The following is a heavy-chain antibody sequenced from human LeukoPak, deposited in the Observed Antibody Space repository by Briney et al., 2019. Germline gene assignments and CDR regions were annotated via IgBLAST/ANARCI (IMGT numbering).Heavy chain of an antibody. J-gene: IGHJ4*02. V-gene: IGHV3-23*01. Sequence: GGSLRLPCVASGFTFNIYPMTWVRQSPEKGLEWVSTIGTGGDTYYADSVKGRFTISRDDSKNTLYLQMHSLGAEDTAVYYCAKSRVVDRRGYFDYWGQGTLVTVSS. CDR1: GFTFNIYP. CDR3: AKSRVVDRRGYFDY. CDR2: IGTGGDT. D-gene: IGHD2-15*01.